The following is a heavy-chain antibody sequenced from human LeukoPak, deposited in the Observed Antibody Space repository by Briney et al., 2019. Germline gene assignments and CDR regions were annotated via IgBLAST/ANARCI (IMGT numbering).Heavy chain of an antibody. CDR3: ARGGHSFDP. CDR2: ISCSGSRT. CDR1: GFTFSSYA. Sequence: GGSLRLSCAASGFTFSSYAMSWVRQAPGKGLEWVAVISCSGSRTYYADSVKGRFTISRDNAKNTLYLQMNTLRAEDTAVYFCARGGHSFDPWGQGTLVTVSS. J-gene: IGHJ5*02. V-gene: IGHV3-23*01.